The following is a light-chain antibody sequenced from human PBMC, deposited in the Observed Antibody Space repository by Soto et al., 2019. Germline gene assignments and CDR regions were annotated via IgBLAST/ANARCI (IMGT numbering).Light chain of an antibody. CDR2: DVS. CDR1: SSDVGGYNY. V-gene: IGLV2-11*01. J-gene: IGLJ1*01. Sequence: QSALTQPRSVSGSPGQSVTISCTGTSSDVGGYNYVSWYQQHPGKAPKLMIYDVSKRPSGVPDRFYGSKSGNTASLTISGLQAEYEADYYCCSYAGSYSYVFATGTKLTVL. CDR3: CSYAGSYSYV.